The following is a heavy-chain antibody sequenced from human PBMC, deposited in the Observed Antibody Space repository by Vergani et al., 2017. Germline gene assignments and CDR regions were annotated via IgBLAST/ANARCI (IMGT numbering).Heavy chain of an antibody. Sequence: QVQLQESGPGLVKPSETLTLTCDVSDSSIMTNPYWGWFRQSPGKGLEWIGCIHHSGDTHYNSSLKSRVSISIVSSSNFPLSLTSVTAAATAINYCARHRGSGGFFPSSYFFGMDVWGHGTTVTVSS. CDR3: ARHRGSGGFFPSSYFFGMDV. D-gene: IGHD3-10*01. J-gene: IGHJ6*02. CDR1: DSSIMTNPY. CDR2: IHHSGDT. V-gene: IGHV4-38-2*01.